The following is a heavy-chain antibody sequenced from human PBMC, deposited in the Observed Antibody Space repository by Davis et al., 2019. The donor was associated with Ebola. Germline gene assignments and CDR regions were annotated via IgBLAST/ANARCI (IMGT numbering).Heavy chain of an antibody. CDR3: ARVGSYSTLGHNWFDP. J-gene: IGHJ5*02. Sequence: MPSETLSLTCTVSGVSMSTYYWSWIRQPPGKGLEWIGSIYYSGSTNYNPSLKSRVTISVDTSKNQFSLKLSSVTAADTAVYYCARVGSYSTLGHNWFDPWGQGTLVTVSS. CDR1: GVSMSTYY. V-gene: IGHV4-59*01. CDR2: IYYSGST. D-gene: IGHD1-26*01.